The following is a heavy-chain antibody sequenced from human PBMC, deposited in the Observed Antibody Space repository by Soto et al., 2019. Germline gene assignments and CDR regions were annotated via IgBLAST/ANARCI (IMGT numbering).Heavy chain of an antibody. CDR2: ISARGGSS. CDR3: AKCSIEYSAAGDN. V-gene: IGHV3-23*01. Sequence: DVQLLESGGGLVQPGGSLRLSCAASGFSFSSYAMVWVRQAPGKGLEWVSVISARGGSSYFADSVKGRFTISRDNSKNVLSLEMNSLRAEDTAIYFCAKCSIEYSAAGDNWGQGTLVLVSS. D-gene: IGHD4-4*01. J-gene: IGHJ4*02. CDR1: GFSFSSYA.